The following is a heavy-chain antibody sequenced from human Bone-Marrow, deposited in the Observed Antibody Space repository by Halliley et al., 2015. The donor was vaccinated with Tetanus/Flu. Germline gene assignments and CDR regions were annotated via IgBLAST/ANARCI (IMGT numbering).Heavy chain of an antibody. CDR2: FYYNGTP. J-gene: IGHJ4*02. CDR3: ASLTSPSDY. V-gene: IGHV4-59*08. Sequence: KGLEWFGCFYYNGTPIYTPPLKSRIPISVDPSPNQFPLKLTSVTAGDTAMYYCASLTSPSDYWGQGTLVTVSS.